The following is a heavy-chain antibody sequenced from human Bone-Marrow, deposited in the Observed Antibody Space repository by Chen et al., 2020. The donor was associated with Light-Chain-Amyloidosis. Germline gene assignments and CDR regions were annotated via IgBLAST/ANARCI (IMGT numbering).Heavy chain of an antibody. Sequence: EQSGPEVKQPGESLKISCKGSGYTFPNYWIGWVRQMPGKGLEWIVVIYPDDSDARYSPSFEGQVTISADKSITTADRNWRSLEASDSAMYYCARRRDGYNFDYWGQGTLVTVSS. CDR2: IYPDDSDA. CDR1: GYTFPNYW. D-gene: IGHD5-12*01. CDR3: ARRRDGYNFDY. J-gene: IGHJ4*02. V-gene: IGHV5-51*01.